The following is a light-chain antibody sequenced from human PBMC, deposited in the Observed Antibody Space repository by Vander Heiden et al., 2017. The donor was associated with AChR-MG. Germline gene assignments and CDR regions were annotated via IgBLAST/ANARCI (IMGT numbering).Light chain of an antibody. CDR1: QDISNY. CDR2: DAS. Sequence: IQMTQSPSSLSASVGDRVTITCQASQDISNYLNWYQQKPGKAPKLLIYDASNWETGVPSRFSGSGSGTDFTFTISSLQPEDIATYYCQQYDNSFTFGPGTKVDIK. V-gene: IGKV1-33*01. CDR3: QQYDNSFT. J-gene: IGKJ3*01.